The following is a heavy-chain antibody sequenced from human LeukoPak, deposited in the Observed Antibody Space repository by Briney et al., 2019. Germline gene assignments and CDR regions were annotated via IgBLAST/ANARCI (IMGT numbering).Heavy chain of an antibody. CDR2: INHSGST. D-gene: IGHD5-18*01. V-gene: IGHV4-34*01. Sequence: SETLSLTCAVYGGSFSGYYWSWIRQPPGKGLEWIGEINHSGSTNYNPSLKSRVTISVDTSKNQFSLRLSSVTAADTAVYYCARGRPPSGYSYGRRRYFDYWGQGTLVTVSS. CDR3: ARGRPPSGYSYGRRRYFDY. CDR1: GGSFSGYY. J-gene: IGHJ4*02.